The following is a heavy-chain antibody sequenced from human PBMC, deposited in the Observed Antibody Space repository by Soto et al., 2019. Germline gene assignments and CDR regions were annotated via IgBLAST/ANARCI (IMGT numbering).Heavy chain of an antibody. CDR3: ARAMTTVTTIDY. J-gene: IGHJ4*02. V-gene: IGHV4-30-2*01. CDR2: IYQSGST. Sequence: PSETLCLTCGVSGGSIGGGVGSWTWIQQPPGKGLEWIGHIYQSGSTLYNPSLESRVTISVDKSKNQFSLELNSVTAADTAVYYCARAMTTVTTIDYWGQGTLVTVSS. D-gene: IGHD4-17*01. CDR1: GGSIGGGVGS.